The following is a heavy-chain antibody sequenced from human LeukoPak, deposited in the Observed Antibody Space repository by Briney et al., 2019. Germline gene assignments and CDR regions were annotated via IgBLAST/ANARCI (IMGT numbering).Heavy chain of an antibody. CDR2: IYSSGSA. CDR1: SGSFSDYC. J-gene: IGHJ4*02. V-gene: IGHV4-34*01. Sequence: RASETLSLTCAVYSGSFSDYCWSWIRQPPGRGLEWIGEIYSSGSANYNSSLKSRLAISVDTSKSQFSLKLSSLTAADTAVYFCARGVVDYSTRSGYFSHWGQGTLVAVSS. D-gene: IGHD3-22*01. CDR3: ARGVVDYSTRSGYFSH.